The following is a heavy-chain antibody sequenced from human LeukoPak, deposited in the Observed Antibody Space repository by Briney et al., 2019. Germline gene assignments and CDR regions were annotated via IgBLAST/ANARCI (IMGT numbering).Heavy chain of an antibody. D-gene: IGHD2-15*01. J-gene: IGHJ4*02. CDR3: ARVGAYCSGGSCYRPFDY. CDR2: INHSGST. CDR1: GGSFSGYY. Sequence: SETLSLTCAVSGGSFSGYYWSWVRQPPGKGVEGIGEINHSGSTNYNPSLKSRVTISVDTSKNQFSLKLSSVTAADTAVYYCARVGAYCSGGSCYRPFDYWGQGTLVTVSS. V-gene: IGHV4-34*01.